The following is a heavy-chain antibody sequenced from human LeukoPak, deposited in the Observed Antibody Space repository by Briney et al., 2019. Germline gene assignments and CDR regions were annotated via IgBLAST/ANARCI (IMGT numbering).Heavy chain of an antibody. Sequence: GGSLRLSCAASGFTFSSYAMNWVRQAPGKGLEWVSSISGSDGSTYYADSVKGRFTISRDNSKNTLNLQMNSLRVEDTAIYYCAKDTVAVVVSTSRYGMDVWGQGTTVTVSS. V-gene: IGHV3-23*01. CDR2: ISGSDGST. D-gene: IGHD2-15*01. CDR3: AKDTVAVVVSTSRYGMDV. CDR1: GFTFSSYA. J-gene: IGHJ6*02.